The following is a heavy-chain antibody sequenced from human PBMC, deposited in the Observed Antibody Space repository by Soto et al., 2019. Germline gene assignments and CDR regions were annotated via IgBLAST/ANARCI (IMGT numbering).Heavy chain of an antibody. D-gene: IGHD5-18*01. J-gene: IGHJ4*02. CDR1: GYTFTSYA. V-gene: IGHV1-3*01. CDR3: ASSEDTAYYFDY. Sequence: ASVKVSCKASGYTFTSYAMHWLRQAPGQRLEWMGWINAGNGNTKYSQKFQGRVTITRDTSASTAYMELSSLRSEDTAVYYCASSEDTAYYFDYWGQGTLVTVSS. CDR2: INAGNGNT.